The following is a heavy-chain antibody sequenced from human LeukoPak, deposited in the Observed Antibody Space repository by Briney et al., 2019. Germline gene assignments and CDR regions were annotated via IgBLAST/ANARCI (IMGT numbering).Heavy chain of an antibody. J-gene: IGHJ4*02. Sequence: SETLSLTCTVSGGSISSSSYYWGWIRQPPGKGLEWIGSIYYSGSTYYNPSLKSRVTISVDTSKNQFSLKLSSVTAADTAVYYCARQPHYYDSSGYYGMLDYWGQGTLVTVSS. CDR1: GGSISSSSYY. CDR2: IYYSGST. V-gene: IGHV4-39*01. CDR3: ARQPHYYDSSGYYGMLDY. D-gene: IGHD3-22*01.